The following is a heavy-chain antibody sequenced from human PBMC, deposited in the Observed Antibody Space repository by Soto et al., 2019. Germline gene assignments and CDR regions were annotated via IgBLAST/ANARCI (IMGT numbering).Heavy chain of an antibody. J-gene: IGHJ4*02. D-gene: IGHD3-10*01. CDR2: IWYDGSNK. CDR1: GFTFSNYG. V-gene: IGHV3-33*01. Sequence: QVQLVESGGGVVQPGRSLRLSCAASGFTFSNYGMHWVRQAPGKGLEWVAVIWYDGSNKYYADSVKDRFTISRDNSKNTVSLQMNSLRAEDTAMYYCAAGEPLNYRGQGTLVTVSS. CDR3: AAGEPLNY.